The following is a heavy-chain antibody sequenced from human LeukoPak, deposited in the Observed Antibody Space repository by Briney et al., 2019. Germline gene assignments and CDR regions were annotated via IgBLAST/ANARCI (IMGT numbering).Heavy chain of an antibody. CDR3: ARDSGPSGGYSVYYGMDV. Sequence: SQTLSLTCAISGDSFSSNSAAWDWLRQSPSRGLEGLGRTYYRSKWYNDYAVSVKSRITIIPDTSKNQFSLQLNSVTPEDTAVYYCARDSGPSGGYSVYYGMDVWGQGTTVTVSS. D-gene: IGHD1-26*01. V-gene: IGHV6-1*01. CDR1: GDSFSSNSAA. J-gene: IGHJ6*02. CDR2: TYYRSKWYN.